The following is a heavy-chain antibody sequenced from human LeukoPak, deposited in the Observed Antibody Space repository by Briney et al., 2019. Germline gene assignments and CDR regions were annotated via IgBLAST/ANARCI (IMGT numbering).Heavy chain of an antibody. CDR3: ARGRLQWLVRGYFDY. D-gene: IGHD6-19*01. Sequence: SGTPALTRAVYGGAFSGFYWSWVRPPPGKGVGWVGGINHSGSTNYNPSLKSRVTKSVDTSKNQFSLKLSSVTAADTAVYYCARGRLQWLVRGYFDYWGQGTLVTVSS. J-gene: IGHJ4*02. V-gene: IGHV4-34*01. CDR2: INHSGST. CDR1: GGAFSGFY.